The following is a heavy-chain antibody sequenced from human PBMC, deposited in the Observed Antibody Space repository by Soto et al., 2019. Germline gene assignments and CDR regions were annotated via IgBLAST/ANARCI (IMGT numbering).Heavy chain of an antibody. CDR2: IYYSGST. V-gene: IGHV4-59*01. J-gene: IGHJ5*02. CDR1: GGSISSYY. CDR3: ARDRYYGSGSYRWFDP. Sequence: QVQLQESGPGLVKPSETLSLTCTVSGGSISSYYWSWIRQPPGKGLEWIGYIYYSGSTNYNPSLKSRVTISVDTSKNQFSLKLSSVTAADTAVYYCARDRYYGSGSYRWFDPWGQGTLVTVSS. D-gene: IGHD3-10*01.